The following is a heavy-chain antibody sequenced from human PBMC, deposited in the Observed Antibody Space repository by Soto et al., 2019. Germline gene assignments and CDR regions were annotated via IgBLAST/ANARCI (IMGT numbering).Heavy chain of an antibody. CDR1: GFTFSSFT. J-gene: IGHJ4*02. CDR2: ISYDANNK. Sequence: QVHLVESGGGVVQPGRSLRLSCVASGFTFSSFTIHWVRQAPGKGLEWVALISYDANNKYYADSVKGRFTISRDNSKNTLSLQMNTLRAEDTAVYFCARTTVVAGTPEFDYWGQGALVTVSS. CDR3: ARTTVVAGTPEFDY. D-gene: IGHD6-19*01. V-gene: IGHV3-30-3*01.